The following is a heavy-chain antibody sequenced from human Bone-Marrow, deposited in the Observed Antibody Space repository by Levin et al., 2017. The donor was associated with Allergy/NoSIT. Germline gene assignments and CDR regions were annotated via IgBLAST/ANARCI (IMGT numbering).Heavy chain of an antibody. CDR2: IYTSGST. V-gene: IGHV4-61*02. CDR3: ARESLEIPAVRLCWYFDL. CDR1: GGSVSSGSYY. J-gene: IGHJ2*01. Sequence: ASETLSLTCTVSGGSVSSGSYYWSWIRQPAGKAPEWIGRIYTSGSTNYNPSLKSRVTISIDSSKNQFSLKLSAVTAADTAVYYCARESLEIPAVRLCWYFDLWGRGTLVTVSS. D-gene: IGHD2-2*01.